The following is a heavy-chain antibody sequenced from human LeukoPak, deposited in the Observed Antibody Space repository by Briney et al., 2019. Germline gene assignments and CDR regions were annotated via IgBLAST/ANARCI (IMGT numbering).Heavy chain of an antibody. J-gene: IGHJ4*02. Sequence: GGSLRLSCAASGFTFSSYSMNWVRQAPGKGLEWVSSISSSRSNIYYADSVKGRFTISRDNAKNSLYLQMNSLRAEDTAVYYCARVRSTGYFDYWGQGTLVTVSS. D-gene: IGHD2-15*01. V-gene: IGHV3-21*01. CDR3: ARVRSTGYFDY. CDR1: GFTFSSYS. CDR2: ISSSRSNI.